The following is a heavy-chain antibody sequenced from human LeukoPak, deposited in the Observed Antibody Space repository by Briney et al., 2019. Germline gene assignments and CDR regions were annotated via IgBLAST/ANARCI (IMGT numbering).Heavy chain of an antibody. Sequence: GGSLRLSCAASGFTFENHAMHWVRQVPGKGLEWVSGISWNSGGIGYADSVKGRFAISRDNAKNSLSLQMNSLRAEDTAVYYCARGHSNYGDYFDYWGQGTLVTVSS. V-gene: IGHV3-9*01. J-gene: IGHJ4*02. CDR1: GFTFENHA. CDR3: ARGHSNYGDYFDY. D-gene: IGHD4-11*01. CDR2: ISWNSGGI.